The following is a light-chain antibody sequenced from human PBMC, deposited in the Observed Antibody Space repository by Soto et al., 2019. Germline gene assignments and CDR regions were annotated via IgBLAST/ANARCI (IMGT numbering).Light chain of an antibody. CDR3: QQYGSSPPIT. CDR1: QSVNSSY. J-gene: IGKJ5*01. CDR2: GAS. V-gene: IGKV3-20*01. Sequence: EIVLTQSPGTLSLSPGERVTLSCRASQSVNSSYLAWYQQKPGQAPRLLIYGASSRATGIPDRFRGSGSGADFTPTVSRLEPEDFAVYYCQQYGSSPPITFGQGTRLEIK.